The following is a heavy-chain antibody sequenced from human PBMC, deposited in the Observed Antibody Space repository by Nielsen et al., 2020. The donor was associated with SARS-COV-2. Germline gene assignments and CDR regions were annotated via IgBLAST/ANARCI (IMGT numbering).Heavy chain of an antibody. CDR1: GFQFSDYA. V-gene: IGHV3-43*02. CDR2: ISGDGYTT. Sequence: GGSLRLSCAASGFQFSDYAMHWVRQAPGKGLEWVSLISGDGYTTYSADSVKGRFTISRDNAKNSLYLQMNSLRAEDTAVYYCAKEGRELPLDYWGQGTLVTVSS. CDR3: AKEGRELPLDY. J-gene: IGHJ4*02. D-gene: IGHD5-24*01.